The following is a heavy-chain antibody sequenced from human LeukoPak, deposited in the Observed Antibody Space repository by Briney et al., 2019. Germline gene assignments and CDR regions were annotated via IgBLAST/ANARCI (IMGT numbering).Heavy chain of an antibody. J-gene: IGHJ5*02. CDR1: GFTVSNYG. V-gene: IGHV3-33*01. Sequence: HPGRSLRLSCATSGFTVSNYGIHWVRQAPGKGLEWVAVFWAEGTKKYYGDSVKGRFTISRDTSKNTVYLQMNSLRAEDTAVYYCARDIDTSSHYGWFDPWGQGTLVTVSS. CDR3: ARDIDTSSHYGWFDP. D-gene: IGHD3-22*01. CDR2: FWAEGTKK.